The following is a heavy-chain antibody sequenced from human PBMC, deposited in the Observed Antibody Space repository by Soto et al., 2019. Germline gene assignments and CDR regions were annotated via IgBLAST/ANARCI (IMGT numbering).Heavy chain of an antibody. CDR2: IYYSGST. CDR3: ARRVPANTYYYGSGSFFDY. V-gene: IGHV4-59*08. Sequence: PSETLSLTCTVSGGSISSYYSSWIRQPPGKGLEWIGYIYYSGSTNYNPSLKSRVTISVDTSKNQFSLKLSSVTAADTAVYYCARRVPANTYYYGSGSFFDYWGQGTLVTVSS. CDR1: GGSISSYY. D-gene: IGHD3-10*01. J-gene: IGHJ4*02.